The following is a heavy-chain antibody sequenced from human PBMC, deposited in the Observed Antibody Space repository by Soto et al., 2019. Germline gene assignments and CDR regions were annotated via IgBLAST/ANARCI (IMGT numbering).Heavy chain of an antibody. J-gene: IGHJ5*02. CDR3: AKTYDGSGQPSHWFGP. CDR1: GYTFTGYY. D-gene: IGHD3-22*01. CDR2: INPKTGAT. Sequence: ASVKVSCKASGYTFTGYYIHWVRQAPGQGLQWVGWINPKTGATNFAQRFQGRVTMTRDTSVTTAYMDLSSLTSDDTATYYCAKTYDGSGQPSHWFGPWGQGTPVTVSS. V-gene: IGHV1-2*02.